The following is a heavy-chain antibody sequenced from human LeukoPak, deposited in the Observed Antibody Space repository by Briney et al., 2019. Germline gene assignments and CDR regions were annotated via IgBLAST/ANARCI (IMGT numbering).Heavy chain of an antibody. CDR2: ISSSSSTI. V-gene: IGHV3-48*04. CDR1: GFTFSSYA. D-gene: IGHD3-22*01. J-gene: IGHJ4*02. Sequence: GGSLRLSCAASGFTFSSYAMSWVRQAPGKGLEWVSYISSSSSTIYYADSVKGRFTISRDNAKNSLYLQMNSLRAEDTAVYYCARAPRGVVVIAVDYWGQGTLVTVSS. CDR3: ARAPRGVVVIAVDY.